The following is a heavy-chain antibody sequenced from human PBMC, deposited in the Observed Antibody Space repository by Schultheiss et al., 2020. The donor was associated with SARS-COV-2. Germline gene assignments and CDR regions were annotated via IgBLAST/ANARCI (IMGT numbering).Heavy chain of an antibody. D-gene: IGHD3-22*01. CDR3: ARANYYDSSGYDNWFDP. CDR2: INHSGST. Sequence: SETLSLTCTVSGGSISSYYWSWIRQPAGKGLEWIGEINHSGSTNYNPSLKSRVTMSVDTSKNQFSLKLSSVTAADTAVYYCARANYYDSSGYDNWFDPWGQGTLVTVSS. J-gene: IGHJ5*02. CDR1: GGSISSYY. V-gene: IGHV4-4*07.